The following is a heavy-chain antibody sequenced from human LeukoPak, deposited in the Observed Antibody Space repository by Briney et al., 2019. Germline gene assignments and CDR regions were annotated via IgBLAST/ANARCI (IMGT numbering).Heavy chain of an antibody. V-gene: IGHV1-69*04. CDR1: GGTFSSYA. CDR2: IIPILGIA. D-gene: IGHD6-13*01. CDR3: ARDHIAAAGKRPPP. J-gene: IGHJ5*02. Sequence: GSSVKVSCKASGGTFSSYAISWVRQAPGQGLEWMGRIIPILGIANYAQKFQGRVTITADKSTSTAYMELSSLRSEDTAVYYCARDHIAAAGKRPPPWGQGTLVTVSS.